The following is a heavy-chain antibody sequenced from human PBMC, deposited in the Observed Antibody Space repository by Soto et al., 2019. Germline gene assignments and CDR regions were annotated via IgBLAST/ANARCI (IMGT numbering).Heavy chain of an antibody. Sequence: QVQLVESGGGVVQPGRSLRLSCAASGFTFSSYAMHWVRQAPGKGLEWVAVISYDGSNKYYADSVKGRFTISRDNSKNTLYLQMNSLRAEDTAVYYCARDLGKYIAVAPRNWGQGTLVTVSS. V-gene: IGHV3-30-3*01. CDR1: GFTFSSYA. CDR2: ISYDGSNK. CDR3: ARDLGKYIAVAPRN. D-gene: IGHD6-19*01. J-gene: IGHJ4*02.